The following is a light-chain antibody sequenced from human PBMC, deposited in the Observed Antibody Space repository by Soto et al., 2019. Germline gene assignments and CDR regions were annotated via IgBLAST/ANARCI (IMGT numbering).Light chain of an antibody. V-gene: IGKV3-15*01. CDR1: QGVSRK. Sequence: DIVMTQSPTTLSVAPGERVTFSCRASQGVSRKLAWYQHKPGQAPRLLISGASTGATGIPARFSGSGSGTEFTLTISSLQSEECAIYYCQQYHTWPSTFGGGTKVDIK. J-gene: IGKJ4*01. CDR2: GAS. CDR3: QQYHTWPST.